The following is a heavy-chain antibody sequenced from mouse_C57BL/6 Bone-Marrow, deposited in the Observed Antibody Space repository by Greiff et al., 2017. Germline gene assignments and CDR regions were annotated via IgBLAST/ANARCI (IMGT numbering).Heavy chain of an antibody. CDR1: GFNIKDDY. CDR3: TTDTRLL. V-gene: IGHV14-4*01. Sequence: EVQLQQSGAELVRPGASVKLSCTASGFNIKDDYMHWVKQRPEQGLEWIGWIDPENGDTEYASKFQGKATITADTSSNTAYLQLSSLTSEDTAVYYCTTDTRLLWGQGTTLTVSS. CDR2: IDPENGDT. D-gene: IGHD2-3*01. J-gene: IGHJ2*01.